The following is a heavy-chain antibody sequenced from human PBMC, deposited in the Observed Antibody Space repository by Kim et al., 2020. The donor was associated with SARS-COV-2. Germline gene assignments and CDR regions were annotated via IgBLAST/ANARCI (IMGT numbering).Heavy chain of an antibody. CDR1: GGSVSSGSYY. CDR3: ARAGRGDYGGNCFDP. CDR2: IYYSGST. D-gene: IGHD4-17*01. J-gene: IGHJ5*02. V-gene: IGHV4-61*01. Sequence: SETLSLTCTVSGGSVSSGSYYWSWIRQPPGKGLEWIGYIYYSGSTNYNPSLKSRVTISVDTSKNQFSLKLSSVTAADTAVYYCARAGRGDYGGNCFDPWGQGTLVTVSS.